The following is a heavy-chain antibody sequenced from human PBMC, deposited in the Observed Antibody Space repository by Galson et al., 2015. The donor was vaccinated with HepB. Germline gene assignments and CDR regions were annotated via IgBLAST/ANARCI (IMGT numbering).Heavy chain of an antibody. J-gene: IGHJ4*02. CDR2: IKQDGSER. CDR3: ARGGRFRFADTNFDY. V-gene: IGHV3-7*03. Sequence: SLRLSCAASGFTFSSYWMNWVRQAPGKGLEWVANIKQDGSERYYVDSVKGRFTISRDNAKNSLYLQMNSLRVEDSAVYYCARGGRFRFADTNFDYWGQGNLVTVSS. CDR1: GFTFSSYW. D-gene: IGHD3-10*01.